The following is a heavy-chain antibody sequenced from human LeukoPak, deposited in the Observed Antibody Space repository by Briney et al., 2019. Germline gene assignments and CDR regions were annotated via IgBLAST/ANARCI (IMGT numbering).Heavy chain of an antibody. CDR1: GYSFTSYW. Sequence: GESLKISCKGSGYSFTSYWIGWVRQMPGKGLEWMGIIYPGDSDTRYSPSFQGQVTISADKSISTAYLQWSSLKASDTAMYYCARAEVKRELRIYYYYGMDVWGQGTTVTVSS. J-gene: IGHJ6*02. V-gene: IGHV5-51*01. CDR2: IYPGDSDT. D-gene: IGHD1-26*01. CDR3: ARAEVKRELRIYYYYGMDV.